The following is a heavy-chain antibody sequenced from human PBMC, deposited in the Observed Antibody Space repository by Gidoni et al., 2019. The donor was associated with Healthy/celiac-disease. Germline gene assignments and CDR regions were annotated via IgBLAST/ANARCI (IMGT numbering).Heavy chain of an antibody. V-gene: IGHV3-30-3*01. Sequence: QVQLVESGGGVVLPGRSLRLSSAAPGFTFSSYALHWVRQFPGKGLEWVAVISYDGSNKYYAGSVKGRFTISRDNSKNTLYLQMNSLRAEDTAVYYCARVPMIQLWSDYWGQGTLVTVSS. CDR2: ISYDGSNK. CDR1: GFTFSSYA. CDR3: ARVPMIQLWSDY. J-gene: IGHJ4*02. D-gene: IGHD5-18*01.